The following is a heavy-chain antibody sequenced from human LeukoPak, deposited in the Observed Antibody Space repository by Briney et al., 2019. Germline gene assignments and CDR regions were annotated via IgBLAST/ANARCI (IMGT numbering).Heavy chain of an antibody. V-gene: IGHV4-59*01. CDR2: IYYSGST. CDR1: GGSISSYY. Sequence: SETLSLTRTVSGGSISSYYWSWIRQPPGKGLEWIGCIYYSGSTNYNPSLKSRVTISVDTSKNQFSLKLSSVTAADTAVYYCARGSTYCSGGSCYSDWFDPWGQGTLVTVSS. J-gene: IGHJ5*02. D-gene: IGHD2-15*01. CDR3: ARGSTYCSGGSCYSDWFDP.